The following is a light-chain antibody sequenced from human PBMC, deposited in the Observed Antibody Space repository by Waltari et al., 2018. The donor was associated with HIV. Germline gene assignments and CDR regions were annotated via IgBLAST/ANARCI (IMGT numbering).Light chain of an antibody. CDR2: SND. V-gene: IGLV1-44*01. CDR3: AAWDHSPEGLV. CDR1: NSNIGRNT. J-gene: IGLJ2*01. Sequence: QSVLTQPPSASGTPGQRVTISCSGSNSNIGRNTVNWYRQIPGTAPRLLIYSNDQRPSGVPGRFSCSRSGTSASLAISGLQSEDEADYYCAAWDHSPEGLVFGGGTKLTVL.